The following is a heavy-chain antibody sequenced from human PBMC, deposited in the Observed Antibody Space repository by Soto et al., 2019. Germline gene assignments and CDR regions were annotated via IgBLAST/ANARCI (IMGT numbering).Heavy chain of an antibody. D-gene: IGHD2-2*01. Sequence: GGSLRLSCAASGFTFSSYAMSWVRQAPGKGLEWVSAISGSGGSTYYADSVKGRFTISRDNSKNTLYLQMNSLRPEDTAVYYCARGYCSGTSCGGAIDYWGQGTLVTVSS. CDR1: GFTFSSYA. V-gene: IGHV3-23*01. CDR2: ISGSGGST. CDR3: ARGYCSGTSCGGAIDY. J-gene: IGHJ4*02.